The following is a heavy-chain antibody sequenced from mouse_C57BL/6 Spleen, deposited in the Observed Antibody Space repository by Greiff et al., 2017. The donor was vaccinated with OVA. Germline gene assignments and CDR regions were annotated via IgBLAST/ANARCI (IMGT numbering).Heavy chain of an antibody. Sequence: EVHLVESGGGLVKPGGSLKLSCAAPGFTFSDYGMHWVRQAPEKGLEWVAYISSGSSTIYYADTVKGRFTISRDNAKNTLFLQMTSLRSEDTAMYYCASGDGDDRGYLDVWGTGTTVTVSS. CDR3: ASGDGDDRGYLDV. J-gene: IGHJ1*03. D-gene: IGHD2-14*01. CDR1: GFTFSDYG. CDR2: ISSGSSTI. V-gene: IGHV5-17*01.